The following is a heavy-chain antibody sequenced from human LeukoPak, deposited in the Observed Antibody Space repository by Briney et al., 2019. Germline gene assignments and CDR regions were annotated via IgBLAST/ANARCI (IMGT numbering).Heavy chain of an antibody. J-gene: IGHJ4*02. Sequence: GGSLRLSCSASGFTFSSYSISWVRQAPGKGLGWVSSISSSSSYIYYADSVKGRFTISRDNSKNSLYLQMNSLRAEDTALYYCAATRAYYYFDYWGQGTLVTVSS. V-gene: IGHV3-21*04. CDR1: GFTFSSYS. D-gene: IGHD5-12*01. CDR3: AATRAYYYFDY. CDR2: ISSSSSYI.